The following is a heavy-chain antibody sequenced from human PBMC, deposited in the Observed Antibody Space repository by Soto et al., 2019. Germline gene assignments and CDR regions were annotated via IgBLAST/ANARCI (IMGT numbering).Heavy chain of an antibody. J-gene: IGHJ5*02. CDR1: GGSFSGYY. V-gene: IGHV4-34*01. Sequence: SETLSLTCAVYGGSFSGYYWSWIRQPPGKGLEWIGEINHSGSTNYNPSLKSRVTISVDTSKNQFSLKLSSVTAADTAVYYCARIYGIWSGYRYNWFDPWGQGTLVTVSS. D-gene: IGHD3-3*01. CDR2: INHSGST. CDR3: ARIYGIWSGYRYNWFDP.